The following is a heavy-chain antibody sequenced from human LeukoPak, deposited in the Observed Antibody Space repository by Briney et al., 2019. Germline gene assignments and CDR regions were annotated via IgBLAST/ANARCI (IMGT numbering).Heavy chain of an antibody. CDR1: GYTFTNYD. Sequence: ASVKVSCKASGYTFTNYDINWVRQATGQGLEWMGWMNPNINNTGFARRFQGRVTFTWNTSISTAYMELSSLTSDDTAVYFCVRSGINFDYWGQGTLVTVSS. J-gene: IGHJ4*02. CDR2: MNPNINNT. V-gene: IGHV1-8*03. CDR3: VRSGINFDY. D-gene: IGHD3-10*01.